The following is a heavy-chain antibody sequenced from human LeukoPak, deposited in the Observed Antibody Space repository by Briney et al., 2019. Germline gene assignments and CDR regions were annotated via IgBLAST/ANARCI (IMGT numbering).Heavy chain of an antibody. V-gene: IGHV3-66*01. CDR3: AKDPYYYDTSGYNGDY. J-gene: IGHJ4*02. D-gene: IGHD3-22*01. CDR1: GFTVSSNY. Sequence: PGGSLRLSCAASGFTVSSNYMSWVRQAPGRGLEWVSVIYSGGSTYYADSVKGRFTISRDNSKNTLFLQMNSLRAVDTAVYYCAKDPYYYDTSGYNGDYWGQGTLVTVSS. CDR2: IYSGGST.